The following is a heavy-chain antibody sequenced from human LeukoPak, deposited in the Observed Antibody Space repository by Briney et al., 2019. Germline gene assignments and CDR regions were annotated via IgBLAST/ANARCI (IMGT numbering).Heavy chain of an antibody. Sequence: SEPLSLTCTVSGDFITAYYWSWIRQPPGKGLEWIGSIYYSGSTYYNPSLKSRVTISVDTSKNQFSLKLSSVTAADTAVYYCAREGDSSSWEALDYWGQGTLVTVSS. CDR2: IYYSGST. J-gene: IGHJ4*02. CDR1: GDFITAYY. CDR3: AREGDSSSWEALDY. D-gene: IGHD6-13*01. V-gene: IGHV4-39*07.